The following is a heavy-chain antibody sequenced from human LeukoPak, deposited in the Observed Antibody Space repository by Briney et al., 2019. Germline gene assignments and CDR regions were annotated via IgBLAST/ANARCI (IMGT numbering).Heavy chain of an antibody. V-gene: IGHV1-69*06. CDR3: AREEIAVAGSFDY. CDR1: GGTFSSYA. CDR2: IIPIFGTA. J-gene: IGHJ4*02. D-gene: IGHD6-19*01. Sequence: ASVKVSCKASGGTFSSYAISWVRQAPGQGLEWMGGIIPIFGTANYAQKFQGRVTITADKSTSTAYMELSSLSSEDTAVYYCAREEIAVAGSFDYWGQGTLVTVSS.